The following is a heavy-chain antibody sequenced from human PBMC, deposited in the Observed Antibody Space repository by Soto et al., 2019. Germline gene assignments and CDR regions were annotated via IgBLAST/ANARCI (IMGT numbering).Heavy chain of an antibody. CDR3: AKGRAARGPGLYYFDY. Sequence: PGGSLRLSCAASGFTFTRYSMNWVRQAPGKGLEWVSSISSTTNYIYYGDSMKGRFTISRDNAKNSLYLEMNSLRAEDTAVYYCAKGRAARGPGLYYFDYWGQGTLVTVSS. V-gene: IGHV3-21*06. CDR1: GFTFTRYS. J-gene: IGHJ4*02. D-gene: IGHD3-16*01. CDR2: ISSTTNYI.